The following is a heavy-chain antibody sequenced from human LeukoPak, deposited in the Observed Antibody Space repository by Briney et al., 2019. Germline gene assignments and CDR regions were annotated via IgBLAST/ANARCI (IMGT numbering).Heavy chain of an antibody. CDR1: GFSLSGYW. J-gene: IGHJ2*01. D-gene: IGHD2-15*01. CDR2: LHADGNEK. V-gene: IGHV3-7*03. Sequence: PGGSLRLSCAAYGFSLSGYWMSWVRQAPGKGLEWVARLHADGNEKYFVHSVKGRFTISRDNAKNSLYLQMNSLRAEDTALYYCAKDSAATTYWYFDLWGRGTLVTVSS. CDR3: AKDSAATTYWYFDL.